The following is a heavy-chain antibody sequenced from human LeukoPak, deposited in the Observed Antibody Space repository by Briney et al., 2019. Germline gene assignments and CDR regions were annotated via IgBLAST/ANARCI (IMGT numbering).Heavy chain of an antibody. J-gene: IGHJ6*02. V-gene: IGHV4-59*01. D-gene: IGHD5-18*01. CDR3: ARDRGYSYGLPRSVGMDV. CDR2: IYYSGST. CDR1: GGPISRYY. Sequence: SDTLSLTCTVSGGPISRYYWSWIPQPPGKGLEEMGDIYYSGSTNYNPCLKNRVTISVDPSKIQFSLKLSSVTAADTAVYYCARDRGYSYGLPRSVGMDVWGQGTTVTVSS.